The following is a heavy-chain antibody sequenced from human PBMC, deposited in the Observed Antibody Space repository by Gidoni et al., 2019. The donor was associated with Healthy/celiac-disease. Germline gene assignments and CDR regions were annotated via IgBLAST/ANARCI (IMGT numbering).Heavy chain of an antibody. V-gene: IGHV4-34*01. D-gene: IGHD3-22*01. CDR2: INHSGST. J-gene: IGHJ4*02. CDR1: GGSFSGYS. Sequence: QVQLQQWCAGLLKPSETLSLTCAVYGGSFSGYSWSWIRQPPGKGLEWIGEINHSGSTNYNPSLKSRVTISVDTSKNQFSLKLSSVTAADTAVYYCARGPTYYYDSSGYYPSFDYWGQGTLVTVSS. CDR3: ARGPTYYYDSSGYYPSFDY.